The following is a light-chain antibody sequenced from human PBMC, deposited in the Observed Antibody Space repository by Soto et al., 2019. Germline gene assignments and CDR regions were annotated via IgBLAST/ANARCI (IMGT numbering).Light chain of an antibody. J-gene: IGKJ4*01. CDR3: QEYNSY. V-gene: IGKV1-5*03. CDR2: QAS. Sequence: DIQMTQSPSTLSASVGDRVTITCRTSEAIDNWLAWYQQKPGKAPKLLIYQASSLEGGVPSRFSGSGYGTEFTLTISSLQPDDSATYYCQEYNSYVGGGTRVEIK. CDR1: EAIDNW.